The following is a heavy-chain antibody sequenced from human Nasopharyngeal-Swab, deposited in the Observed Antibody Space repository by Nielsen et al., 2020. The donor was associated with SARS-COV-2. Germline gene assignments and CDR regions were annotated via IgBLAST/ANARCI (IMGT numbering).Heavy chain of an antibody. D-gene: IGHD3-16*02. J-gene: IGHJ3*02. CDR1: GYTFTSYY. Sequence: ASVKVSCKASGYTFTSYYMHWVRQAPGQGLEWMGIINPSGGSTSYAQKFQGRVTMTRDTSTSTVYMELSSLRSEDTAVYYCARDRGVNDYVWGSYRKSDALDIWGQGTMVTVSS. V-gene: IGHV1-46*01. CDR2: INPSGGST. CDR3: ARDRGVNDYVWGSYRKSDALDI.